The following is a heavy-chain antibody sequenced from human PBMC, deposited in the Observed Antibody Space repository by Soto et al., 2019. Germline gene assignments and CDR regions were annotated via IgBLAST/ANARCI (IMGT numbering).Heavy chain of an antibody. J-gene: IGHJ5*02. CDR3: ASEGSRNTNCINEFDT. V-gene: IGHV1-2*02. Sequence: ASVKVSCKTSGYTFTDYYMHWVRQAPGQGFVWVGGINPKSGGPTYLPKSEGRVTVTRDTSTSKAYMELKRLTSDDTAAYYCASEGSRNTNCINEFDTWGQGTLFTASS. D-gene: IGHD2-8*01. CDR2: INPKSGGP. CDR1: GYTFTDYY.